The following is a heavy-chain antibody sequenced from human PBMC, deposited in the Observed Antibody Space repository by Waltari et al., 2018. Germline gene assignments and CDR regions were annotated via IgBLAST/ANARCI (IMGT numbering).Heavy chain of an antibody. CDR2: MNPNSGNT. D-gene: IGHD2-2*01. J-gene: IGHJ6*03. CDR3: ARSRVVVPAANPMDV. V-gene: IGHV1-8*01. CDR1: GYTFTSYD. Sequence: QVQLVQSGAEVKKPGASVKVSCKASGYTFTSYDINWVRQATGQGLEWMGWMNPNSGNTGYAQKFQGRVTMTRNTSISTAYMELSSLRSEDTAVYYGARSRVVVPAANPMDVWGKGTTVTVSS.